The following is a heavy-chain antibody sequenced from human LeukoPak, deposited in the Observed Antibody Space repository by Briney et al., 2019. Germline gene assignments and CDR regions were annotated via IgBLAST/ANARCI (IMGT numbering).Heavy chain of an antibody. CDR3: ARPETQYSSGLDGFDI. V-gene: IGHV3-74*01. CDR1: GFTFSTYW. CDR2: INSDGSRT. Sequence: GGSLRLSCAASGFTFSTYWMHWVRQATGKGLVWVSRINSDGSRTTYADSVKGRFTISRDNAKNTLYLQMNSLRTEDTAVYYCARPETQYSSGLDGFDIWGQGTMVTVSS. D-gene: IGHD6-19*01. J-gene: IGHJ3*02.